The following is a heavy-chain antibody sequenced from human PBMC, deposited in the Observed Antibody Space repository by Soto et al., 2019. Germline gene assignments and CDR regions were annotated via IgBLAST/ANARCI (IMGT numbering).Heavy chain of an antibody. V-gene: IGHV5-10-1*01. CDR1: GYSFTSYR. CDR2: IDPSDSYT. CDR3: ASDILTGYYNVVHGMDV. J-gene: IGHJ6*02. D-gene: IGHD3-9*01. Sequence: PGESLKISCKGSGYSFTSYRISWVRQMPGKGLEWMGRIDPSDSYTNYSPSFQGHVTISADKSISTAYLQWSSLKASDTAMYYCASDILTGYYNVVHGMDVWGQGTTVTVSS.